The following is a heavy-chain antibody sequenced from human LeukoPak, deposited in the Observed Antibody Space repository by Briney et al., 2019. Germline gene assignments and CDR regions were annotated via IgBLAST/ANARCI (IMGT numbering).Heavy chain of an antibody. Sequence: GGSLRLSCIVSGFTVSSTLMDWVRQAPGKGLEWVSAISGSGGSTYFADSVKGRFTISRDNSKNTLYLHMNSLRAEDTAVDYCAKGYDSSGYSIDNWGQGTLVTVSS. D-gene: IGHD3-22*01. CDR3: AKGYDSSGYSIDN. CDR1: GFTVSSTL. CDR2: ISGSGGST. V-gene: IGHV3-23*01. J-gene: IGHJ4*02.